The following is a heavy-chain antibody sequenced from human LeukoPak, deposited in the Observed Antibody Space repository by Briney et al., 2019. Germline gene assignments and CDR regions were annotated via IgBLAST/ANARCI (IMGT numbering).Heavy chain of an antibody. CDR2: IYQIGRT. D-gene: IGHD3-3*01. J-gene: IGHJ3*02. V-gene: IGHV4-38-2*01. CDR3: ARWDSGEWFHDAFDI. Sequence: TSETLSLTCAVSGYSISSGYYWGWIRQPPGKGLEWIGSIYQIGRTSYNPSLKRRITISVDTSKNQFSLKLSSVTDADTAVYYCARWDSGEWFHDAFDIWGQGTMVTVSS. CDR1: GYSISSGYY.